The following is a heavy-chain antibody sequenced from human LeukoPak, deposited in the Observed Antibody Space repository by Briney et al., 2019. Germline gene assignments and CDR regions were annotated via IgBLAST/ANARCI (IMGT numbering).Heavy chain of an antibody. D-gene: IGHD1-26*01. Sequence: SQTLSLTCTVSGGSISSGDYYWSWIRQPPGKGLEWIGYIYYSGSTYYNPSLKSRVTISVDTSKNQFSLKLGSVTAADTAVYYCASGPVRGSYYLYFDLWGRGTLVTVSS. CDR1: GGSISSGDYY. J-gene: IGHJ2*01. V-gene: IGHV4-30-4*08. CDR2: IYYSGST. CDR3: ASGPVRGSYYLYFDL.